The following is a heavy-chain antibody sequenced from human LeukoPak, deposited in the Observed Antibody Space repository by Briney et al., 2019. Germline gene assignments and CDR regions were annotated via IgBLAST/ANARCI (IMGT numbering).Heavy chain of an antibody. CDR2: ISYDGSKK. J-gene: IGHJ5*02. V-gene: IGHV3-30*03. CDR1: GFTFSSYG. Sequence: GRSLRLSCVASGFTFSSYGMHWVRQAPGKGLEWVAVISYDGSKKFYADSVKGRFTISRDNSKNTLYLQMDSLRAEDTAVYYCAGGSGFLITSWGQGTLVAVSS. D-gene: IGHD3-16*01. CDR3: AGGSGFLITS.